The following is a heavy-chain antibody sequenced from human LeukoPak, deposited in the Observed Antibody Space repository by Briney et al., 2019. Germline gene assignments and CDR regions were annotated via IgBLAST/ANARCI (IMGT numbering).Heavy chain of an antibody. CDR1: GYTFTGYY. CDR2: INPNSGGT. V-gene: IGHV1-2*02. J-gene: IGHJ4*02. Sequence: ASVKVSCKASGYTFTGYYIHWVRQAPGQGLEWMGWINPNSGGTNFAQKFQGSVTMTRDTSISTAYMELSRLGSDDTAVYYCARGGDIAARPFDNWGQGTLVTVSS. CDR3: ARGGDIAARPFDN. D-gene: IGHD6-6*01.